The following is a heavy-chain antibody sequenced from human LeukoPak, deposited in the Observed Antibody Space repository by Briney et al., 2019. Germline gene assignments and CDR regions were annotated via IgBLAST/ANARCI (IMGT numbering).Heavy chain of an antibody. D-gene: IGHD6-19*01. CDR1: GGTFSSYA. CDR3: ASPSGYSSGWPYYYYGMDV. V-gene: IGHV1-69*13. Sequence: ASVKVSCKASGGTFSSYAISWVRQAPGQGLEWMGGIIPIFGTANYAQKFQGRVTITADESTSTAYMELSSLRSEDTAVYYCASPSGYSSGWPYYYYGMDVWGQGTTVTVSS. J-gene: IGHJ6*02. CDR2: IIPIFGTA.